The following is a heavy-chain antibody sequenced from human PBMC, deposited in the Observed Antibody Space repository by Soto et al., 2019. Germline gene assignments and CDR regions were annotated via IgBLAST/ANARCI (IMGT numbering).Heavy chain of an antibody. CDR3: ARIITMVRGVIMSRFDP. CDR2: IYYSGST. V-gene: IGHV4-59*01. Sequence: QVQLQESGPGLVKPSETLSLTCTVSGGSISRYYWSWIRQPPGKGLEWIGYIYYSGSTNYNPSLKSRVTISVDTSKNQFSLKLSSVTAADTAGYYCARIITMVRGVIMSRFDPWGQGTLVTVSS. J-gene: IGHJ5*02. CDR1: GGSISRYY. D-gene: IGHD3-10*01.